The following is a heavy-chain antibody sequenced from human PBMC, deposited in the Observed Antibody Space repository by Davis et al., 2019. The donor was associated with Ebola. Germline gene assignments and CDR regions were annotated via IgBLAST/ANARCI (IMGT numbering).Heavy chain of an antibody. V-gene: IGHV3-7*03. CDR2: IKEDGSVK. J-gene: IGHJ4*02. CDR3: VRDGWDSLFDY. D-gene: IGHD6-19*01. Sequence: PGGSLRLSCEASGFIMSKYWMAWGRQAPGKGPEWVGHIKEDGSVKDYVDSVKGRFTISRDNAKNSLYLQMNSLRVEDTAVYYCVRDGWDSLFDYWGQGTMVTASS. CDR1: GFIMSKYW.